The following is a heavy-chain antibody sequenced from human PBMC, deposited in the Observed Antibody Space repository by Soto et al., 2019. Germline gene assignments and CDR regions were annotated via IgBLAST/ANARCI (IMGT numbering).Heavy chain of an antibody. Sequence: HPGGSLRLSCAASGFTFSSYAMHWVRQAPGKGLEWVAVISYDGSNKYYADSVKGRFTISRDNSKNTLYLQMNSLRAEDTAVYYCAREVVVVVTKPHGAFDIWGQGTMVTVSS. J-gene: IGHJ3*02. V-gene: IGHV3-30-3*01. CDR3: AREVVVVVTKPHGAFDI. CDR2: ISYDGSNK. D-gene: IGHD2-21*01. CDR1: GFTFSSYA.